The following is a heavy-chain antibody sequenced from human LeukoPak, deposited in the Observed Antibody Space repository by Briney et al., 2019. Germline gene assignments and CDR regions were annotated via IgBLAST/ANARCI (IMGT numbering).Heavy chain of an antibody. CDR2: INHSGST. D-gene: IGHD3-9*01. CDR3: ASTSYDILTGYQNNTFDY. Sequence: SETLSLTCAVYGGSFSGYYWSWIRQPPGKGLEWIGEINHSGSTNYNPSLKSRVTISVDTSKNQFSLKLSSVTAADTAVYYCASTSYDILTGYQNNTFDYWGQGTLVTVSS. V-gene: IGHV4-34*01. J-gene: IGHJ4*02. CDR1: GGSFSGYY.